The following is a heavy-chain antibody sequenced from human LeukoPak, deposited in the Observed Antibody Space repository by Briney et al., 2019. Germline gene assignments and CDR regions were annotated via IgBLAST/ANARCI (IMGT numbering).Heavy chain of an antibody. CDR3: ARGGGYDNDY. CDR2: INHSGST. D-gene: IGHD3-9*01. J-gene: IGHJ4*02. V-gene: IGHV4-34*01. CDR1: GGSFSGYY. Sequence: PSETLSLTCAVYGGSFSGYYWSWIRQPPGKGLEWIGEINHSGSTNYNPSLKSRVTISVDTSKNQFSLKLSSVTAADTAVYYCARGGGYDNDYWGQGTLVTVSS.